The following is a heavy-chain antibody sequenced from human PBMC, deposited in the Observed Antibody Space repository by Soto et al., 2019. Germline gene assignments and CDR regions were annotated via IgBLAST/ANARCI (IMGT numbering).Heavy chain of an antibody. Sequence: SETLSLTCTVSGGSISSYYWSWIRQPPGKGLEWIGYIYYSGSTNYNPSLKSRVTISVDTSKNQFSLKLSSVTAADTAVYYCARAGAAARFYYYYYMDVWGKGTTVTVSS. CDR1: GGSISSYY. J-gene: IGHJ6*03. CDR3: ARAGAAARFYYYYYMDV. CDR2: IYYSGST. V-gene: IGHV4-59*01. D-gene: IGHD6-13*01.